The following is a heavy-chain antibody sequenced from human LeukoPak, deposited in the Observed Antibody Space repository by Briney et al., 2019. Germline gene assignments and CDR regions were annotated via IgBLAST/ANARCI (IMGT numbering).Heavy chain of an antibody. J-gene: IGHJ4*02. CDR2: ISSSGSTI. CDR3: ARGQRYSSGWYYFDY. D-gene: IGHD6-19*01. CDR1: GFTFSSYE. Sequence: GGSLRLSCAASGFTFSSYEMNWVRQAPGKGLEWVSYISSSGSTIYYADSVKGRFTISRDNAKNSLYLQMNSLRAEDTAVYYCARGQRYSSGWYYFDYWGQGTLVTVSS. V-gene: IGHV3-48*03.